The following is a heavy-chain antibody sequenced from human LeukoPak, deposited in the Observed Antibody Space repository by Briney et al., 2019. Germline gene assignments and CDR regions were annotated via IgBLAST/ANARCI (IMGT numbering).Heavy chain of an antibody. V-gene: IGHV3-49*04. J-gene: IGHJ6*02. Sequence: PGRSLRLSCRCSGFTFGDYVMTWVSQAPGKGLEWAGFIRSKVYGGTTEYAASVKGRFIISRDDSKSIAYLQMNSLETEDTAVYYCTTRSLNNCSGGSCYPVVVYYGMDVWGQGTTVTVSS. CDR3: TTRSLNNCSGGSCYPVVVYYGMDV. CDR2: IRSKVYGGTT. D-gene: IGHD2-15*01. CDR1: GFTFGDYV.